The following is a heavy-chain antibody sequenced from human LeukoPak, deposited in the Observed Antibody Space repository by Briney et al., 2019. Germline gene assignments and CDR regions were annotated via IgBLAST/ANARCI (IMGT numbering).Heavy chain of an antibody. CDR2: TYYRSKWYN. D-gene: IGHD3-22*01. J-gene: IGHJ4*02. CDR1: GDSVSRNSAA. CDR3: ARDSYYYDSSGYHTFDY. Sequence: SQTLSLTCAISGDSVSRNSAAWNWIRQSPSRGLEWLGRTYYRSKWYNDYAVSVKSRITINPDTSKNQFSLQLNSVTPEDTAVYYCARDSYYYDSSGYHTFDYWGQGTLVTVSS. V-gene: IGHV6-1*01.